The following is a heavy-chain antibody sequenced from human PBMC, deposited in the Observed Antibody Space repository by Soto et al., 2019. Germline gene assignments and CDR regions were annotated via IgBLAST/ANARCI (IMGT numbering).Heavy chain of an antibody. J-gene: IGHJ5*02. CDR2: INHSGST. D-gene: IGHD3-9*01. CDR1: GGSFSGYY. Sequence: SETLSLTCAVYGGSFSGYYWSWIRQPPGKGLEWIGEINHSGSTNYNPSLKSRVTISVDTSKNQFSLKLSSVTAADTAVYYCARGLHYDILTGYYERWFDPWGQGTLVT. V-gene: IGHV4-34*01. CDR3: ARGLHYDILTGYYERWFDP.